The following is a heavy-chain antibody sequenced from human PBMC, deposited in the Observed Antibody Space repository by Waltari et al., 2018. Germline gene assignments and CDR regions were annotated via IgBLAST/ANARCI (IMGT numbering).Heavy chain of an antibody. D-gene: IGHD3-10*01. J-gene: IGHJ6*03. Sequence: QVQLQESGPGLVKPSETLSLTCTVSGGSISSYYWSWIRQPAGKGLEWIGRIYTSGSTNYNPSRKSRVTMSVDTSKNQFSLKLSSVTAADTAVYYCASNSRGDDYYYYMDVWGKGTTVTISS. CDR1: GGSISSYY. CDR3: ASNSRGDDYYYYMDV. CDR2: IYTSGST. V-gene: IGHV4-4*07.